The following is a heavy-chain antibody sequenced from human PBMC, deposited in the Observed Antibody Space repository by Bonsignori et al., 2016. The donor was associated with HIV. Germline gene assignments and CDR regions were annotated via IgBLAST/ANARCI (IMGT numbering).Heavy chain of an antibody. CDR1: GFTFSNYW. CDR3: ARAQTMVRGVLVFDYYYYMDV. Sequence: GESLKISCAASGFTFSNYWMSWVRQAPGKGLEWVANIKQDGSEKYYVDSVRGRFTISRDNAKNSLYLQMNSLRAEDTAVYYCARAQTMVRGVLVFDYYYYMDVWGKGTTVTVSS. CDR2: IKQDGSEK. J-gene: IGHJ6*03. V-gene: IGHV3-7*03. D-gene: IGHD3-10*01.